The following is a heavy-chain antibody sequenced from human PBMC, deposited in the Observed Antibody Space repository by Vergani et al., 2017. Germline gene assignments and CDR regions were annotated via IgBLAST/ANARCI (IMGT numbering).Heavy chain of an antibody. CDR2: IRYVGSNK. Sequence: QVQLVESGGGVVQPGGSLRLSCAASGFTFSSYGMHWVRQAPGKGLEWVAFIRYVGSNKYYADSVKGRFTISRDNSKNTLYLQMNSLRAEDTAVYYCAKGDSRTGEILYYYYGMDVWGQGTTVTVSS. CDR3: AKGDSRTGEILYYYYGMDV. D-gene: IGHD7-27*01. J-gene: IGHJ6*02. V-gene: IGHV3-30*02. CDR1: GFTFSSYG.